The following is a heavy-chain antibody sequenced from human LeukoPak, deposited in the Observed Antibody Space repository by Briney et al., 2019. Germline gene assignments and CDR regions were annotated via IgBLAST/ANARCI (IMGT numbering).Heavy chain of an antibody. V-gene: IGHV3-21*04. J-gene: IGHJ4*02. CDR2: ISSSSSYI. Sequence: PGGSLRLSCAASGFTFSSYSMNWVRQAPGKGLEWVSSISSSSSYIYYADSVKGRFTISRDNAKNSLYLQMNSLRAEDTALYYCARGERQQWLANAYYFDYWGQGTLVTVSS. CDR1: GFTFSSYS. CDR3: ARGERQQWLANAYYFDY. D-gene: IGHD6-19*01.